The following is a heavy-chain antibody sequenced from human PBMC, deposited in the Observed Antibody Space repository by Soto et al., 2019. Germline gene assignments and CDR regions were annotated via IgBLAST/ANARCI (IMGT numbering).Heavy chain of an antibody. CDR1: GYTLTELS. J-gene: IGHJ6*02. CDR3: STQAYGDYYFYYGMDX. V-gene: IGHV1-24*01. D-gene: IGHD4-17*01. Sequence: AAVKVSCNVSGYTLTELSMPWVRQAPGKGLECMGWFDAEYCETVYAQNFQGRVTMTEDTSTDTAYMELSSPRSEDTAVYYCSTQAYGDYYFYYGMDXWGQGTTVTVS. CDR2: FDAEYCET.